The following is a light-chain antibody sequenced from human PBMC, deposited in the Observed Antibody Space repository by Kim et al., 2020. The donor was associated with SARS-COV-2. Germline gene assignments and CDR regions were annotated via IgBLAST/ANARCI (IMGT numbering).Light chain of an antibody. Sequence: SPGERAPLSCRASQSVSNSLDWYQQKPGQAPRLLIYDASNRATGIPARFSGSGSGTDFTLTISSLEPEDFAVYYCQQHSNWPALTFGGGTKVDIK. CDR3: QQHSNWPALT. J-gene: IGKJ4*01. V-gene: IGKV3-11*01. CDR2: DAS. CDR1: QSVSNS.